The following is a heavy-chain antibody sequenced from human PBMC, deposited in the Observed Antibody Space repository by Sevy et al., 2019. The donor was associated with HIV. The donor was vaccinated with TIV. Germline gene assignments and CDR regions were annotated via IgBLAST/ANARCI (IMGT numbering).Heavy chain of an antibody. J-gene: IGHJ4*02. D-gene: IGHD3-10*01. CDR1: GFTFSSLA. CDR3: AKDLENAGIGPGY. Sequence: GGSLRLSCAASGFTFSSLAMSWVRQAPGKGLEWVSAISGRGDSTYYTDSVRGRFTISRDNSKNTLCLQLNSLRAEDTALYSCAKDLENAGIGPGYWGQGTLVTVSS. V-gene: IGHV3-23*01. CDR2: ISGRGDST.